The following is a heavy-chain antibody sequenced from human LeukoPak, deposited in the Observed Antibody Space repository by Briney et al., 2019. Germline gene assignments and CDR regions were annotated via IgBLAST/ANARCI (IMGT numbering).Heavy chain of an antibody. CDR2: INPNSGGT. CDR3: ARNQYSTSSGGGDY. V-gene: IGHV1-2*02. D-gene: IGHD6-6*01. J-gene: IGHJ4*02. CDR1: GYTFTGYY. Sequence: GASVKVSCTASGYTFTGYYMHWVRQAPGQGLEWMGWINPNSGGTTYAQKFQGRVTMTRDTSISTVYMELSRLTSDDTAVYYCARNQYSTSSGGGDYWGQGTLVTVSS.